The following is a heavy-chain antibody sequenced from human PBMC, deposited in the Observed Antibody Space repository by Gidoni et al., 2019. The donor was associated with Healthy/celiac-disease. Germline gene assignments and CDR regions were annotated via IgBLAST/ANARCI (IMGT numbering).Heavy chain of an antibody. D-gene: IGHD4-17*01. J-gene: IGHJ4*02. CDR1: GFTLRSYA. Sequence: EVQLLESGGGLVQPGGSLRLSCADAGFTLRSYAMSWVRQAPGKGLEWVSALSGSGGSTYYADSVKGRFTISRDNSKNTLYLQMNSLRAEDTAVYYCAKDQSYGDYAGGPFDYWGQGTLVTVSS. CDR3: AKDQSYGDYAGGPFDY. V-gene: IGHV3-23*01. CDR2: LSGSGGST.